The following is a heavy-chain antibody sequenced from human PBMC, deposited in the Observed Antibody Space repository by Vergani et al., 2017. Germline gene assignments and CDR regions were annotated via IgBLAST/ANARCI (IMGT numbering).Heavy chain of an antibody. Sequence: EVQLVESGGGLVKPGGSLRLSCAASGFTFSNAWMSWVRQAPGKGLEWVGRIKSKTDGGTKDYAAPVKGRFTISRDDSKNTLYLQMNSLKTEDTAVYYCTTGYGDKSIDYWGQGTLVTVSS. D-gene: IGHD4-17*01. CDR3: TTGYGDKSIDY. V-gene: IGHV3-15*01. CDR2: IKSKTDGGTK. CDR1: GFTFSNAW. J-gene: IGHJ4*02.